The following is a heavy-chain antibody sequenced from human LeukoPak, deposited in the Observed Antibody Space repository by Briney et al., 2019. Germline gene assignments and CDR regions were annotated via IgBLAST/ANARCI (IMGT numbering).Heavy chain of an antibody. Sequence: GGSLRLSCAASGFTFSSYNMNWVRQAPGRGLEWVSSISRTGSYIYYADSVKGRFTISRDNAQNSLYLQMNSLRAEDTAVYYCAKGIYSSGWSYFDYWGHGTLVTVSS. CDR2: ISRTGSYI. D-gene: IGHD6-19*01. J-gene: IGHJ4*01. CDR3: AKGIYSSGWSYFDY. CDR1: GFTFSSYN. V-gene: IGHV3-21*04.